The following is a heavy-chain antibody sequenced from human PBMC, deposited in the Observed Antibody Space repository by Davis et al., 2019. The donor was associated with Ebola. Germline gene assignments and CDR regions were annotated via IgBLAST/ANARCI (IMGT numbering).Heavy chain of an antibody. V-gene: IGHV3-48*02. Sequence: GGSLRLSCAASGFTFSSYTMNWVRQAPGKGLEWVSYISSSSSTIYYADSVKGRFTISRDNAKNSLYLQMNSLRDEDTAVYYCARGGSEVIIPDHFDYWGQGTLVTVSS. CDR3: ARGGSEVIIPDHFDY. CDR1: GFTFSSYT. CDR2: ISSSSSTI. J-gene: IGHJ4*02. D-gene: IGHD3-3*01.